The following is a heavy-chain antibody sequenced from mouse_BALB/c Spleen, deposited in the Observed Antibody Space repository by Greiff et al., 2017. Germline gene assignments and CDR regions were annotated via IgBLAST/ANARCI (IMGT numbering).Heavy chain of an antibody. Sequence: QVQLQQPGAELVKPGASVKLSCKASGYTFTSYWMHWVKQRPGQGLEWIGEINPSNGRTNYNEKFKSKATLTVDKSSSTAYMQLSSLTSEDSAVYYCARYSSGSPYYAMDYWGQGTSVTVSS. D-gene: IGHD3-1*01. V-gene: IGHV1S81*02. CDR2: INPSNGRT. CDR1: GYTFTSYW. J-gene: IGHJ4*01. CDR3: ARYSSGSPYYAMDY.